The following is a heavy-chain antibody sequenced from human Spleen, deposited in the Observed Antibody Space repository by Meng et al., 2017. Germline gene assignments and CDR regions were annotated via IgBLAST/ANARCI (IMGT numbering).Heavy chain of an antibody. V-gene: IGHV4-4*02. Sequence: QVQLRESGPALVKPSETLSLTCAVSGDSITNHNWWAWVRQPPGKGLEWIGEINHSGSTNYNPSLKSRVTISVDTSKNQFSLKLSSVTAADTAVYYCARGLRYSNYGWFDPWGQGTLVTVSS. J-gene: IGHJ5*02. CDR1: GDSITNHNW. CDR3: ARGLRYSNYGWFDP. CDR2: INHSGST. D-gene: IGHD4-11*01.